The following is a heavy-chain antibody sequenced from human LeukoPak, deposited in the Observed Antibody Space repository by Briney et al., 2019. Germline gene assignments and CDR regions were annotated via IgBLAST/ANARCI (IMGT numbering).Heavy chain of an antibody. V-gene: IGHV1-2*06. CDR2: INPNSGDT. D-gene: IGHD3-22*01. J-gene: IGHJ6*03. Sequence: ASVKVSCKASGYTFTGYYIHWVRQAPGQGLEWMGRINPNSGDTNYAQKFQGRVTMTRDTSISTAYMELSSLRSDDTAVYYCARDPPPHSSSYWGSYSYYYIDVWGKGTTVTVSS. CDR3: ARDPPPHSSSYWGSYSYYYIDV. CDR1: GYTFTGYY.